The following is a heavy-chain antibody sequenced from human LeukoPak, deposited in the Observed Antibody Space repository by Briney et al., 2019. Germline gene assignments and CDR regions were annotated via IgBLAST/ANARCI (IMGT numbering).Heavy chain of an antibody. J-gene: IGHJ4*02. CDR2: IKSKTDGGTT. V-gene: IGHV3-15*01. CDR3: TTLSFLEQQLVLDYFDY. Sequence: GGSLRLSCSASGFTFSNAWMSWVRQAPGKGLEWVGPIKSKTDGGTTDYAAPAKGRFTISRDDSKNTLYLQMNSLKTEDTAVYYCTTLSFLEQQLVLDYFDYWGQGTLVTVSS. D-gene: IGHD6-13*01. CDR1: GFTFSNAW.